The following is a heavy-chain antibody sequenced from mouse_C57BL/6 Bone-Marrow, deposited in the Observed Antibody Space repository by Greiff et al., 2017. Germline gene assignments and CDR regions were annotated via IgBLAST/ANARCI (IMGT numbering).Heavy chain of an antibody. Sequence: VQLVESGPELVKPGASVKISCKASGYSFTSYYIHWVKQRPGQGLEWIGWIYPGSGNTKYNEKFKGKATLTADTSSSTAYMQLSSLTSEDSAVYYCAREGLLLRGYAMDYWGQGTSVTVSS. CDR3: AREGLLLRGYAMDY. CDR2: IYPGSGNT. CDR1: GYSFTSYY. V-gene: IGHV1-66*01. J-gene: IGHJ4*01. D-gene: IGHD1-1*01.